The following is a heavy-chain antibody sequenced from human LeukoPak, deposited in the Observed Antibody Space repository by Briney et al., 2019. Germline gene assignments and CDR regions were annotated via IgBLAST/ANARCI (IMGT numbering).Heavy chain of an antibody. D-gene: IGHD6-13*01. V-gene: IGHV1-18*01. CDR1: GYTFTSYG. CDR3: ARVRAAAGLFQH. CDR2: ISAYNGNT. Sequence: ASVKVSFKASGYTFTSYGISWVRQAPGQGLEWMGWISAYNGNTNYAQKLQGRVTMTTDTSTNTHYMDLRGLRADDTHVYYCARVRAAAGLFQHWGQGTLVTVSS. J-gene: IGHJ1*01.